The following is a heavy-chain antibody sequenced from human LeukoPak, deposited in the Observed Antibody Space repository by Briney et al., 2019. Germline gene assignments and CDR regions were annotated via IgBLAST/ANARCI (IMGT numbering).Heavy chain of an antibody. CDR1: GGSISSYY. J-gene: IGHJ3*02. Sequence: PSETLSLTCTVSGGSISSYYWSWIRQPPGKGLEWIGYIYYSGSTNYNPSLKSRVTISVDTSKNQFSLKLSSVTAADTAVYYCAREKDRYSSGWYGAFDIWGQGTMVTVPS. CDR3: AREKDRYSSGWYGAFDI. CDR2: IYYSGST. D-gene: IGHD6-19*01. V-gene: IGHV4-59*01.